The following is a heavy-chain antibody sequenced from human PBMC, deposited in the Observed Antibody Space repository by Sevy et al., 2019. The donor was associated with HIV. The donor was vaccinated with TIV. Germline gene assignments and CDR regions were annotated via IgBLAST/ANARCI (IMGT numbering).Heavy chain of an antibody. CDR3: AILTTVVTPPFGS. J-gene: IGHJ5*02. CDR2: IHPGDSDT. CDR1: GYSFTTYW. D-gene: IGHD4-17*01. V-gene: IGHV5-51*04. Sequence: GESLKISCKGSGYSFTTYWIGWVRQMPGKGLEWMGIIHPGDSDTRYRPSFQGQVPISPDKHIGTAYLQWSSLKASDTAMYYCAILTTVVTPPFGSWGQGTLVTVSS.